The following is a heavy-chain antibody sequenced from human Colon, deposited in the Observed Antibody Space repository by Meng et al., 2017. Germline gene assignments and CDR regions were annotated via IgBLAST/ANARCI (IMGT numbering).Heavy chain of an antibody. CDR1: AAAVSSGDYY. Sequence: QVQAQESGPGLVRPSETLSLTCTVSAAAVSSGDYYWSWIRQPPGKGLEWLGYIYYTGNTNYNPSLKNRVTISLDTSNNQFSLKLTSMTAADAAIYYCARVNGDFDEAWFDPWGQGTLVTVSS. CDR3: ARVNGDFDEAWFDP. D-gene: IGHD2-21*02. V-gene: IGHV4-61*08. CDR2: IYYTGNT. J-gene: IGHJ5*02.